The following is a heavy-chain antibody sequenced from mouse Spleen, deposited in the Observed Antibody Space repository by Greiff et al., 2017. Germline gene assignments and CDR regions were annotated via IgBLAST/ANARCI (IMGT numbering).Heavy chain of an antibody. Sequence: EVQLVESGGGLVKPGGSLKLSCAASGFTFSSYAMSWVRQTPEKRLEWVATISSGGSYTYYPDSVKGRFTISRDNAKNTLYLQMSSLRSEDTAMYYCARHGDYYGSSYYFDYWGQGTTLTVSS. V-gene: IGHV5-9-3*01. CDR3: ARHGDYYGSSYYFDY. CDR2: ISSGGSYT. CDR1: GFTFSSYA. D-gene: IGHD1-1*01. J-gene: IGHJ2*01.